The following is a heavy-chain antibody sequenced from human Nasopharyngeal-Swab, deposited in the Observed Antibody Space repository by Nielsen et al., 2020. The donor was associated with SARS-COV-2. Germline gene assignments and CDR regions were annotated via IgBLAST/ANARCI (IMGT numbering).Heavy chain of an antibody. J-gene: IGHJ6*02. CDR2: IGTAGDT. Sequence: GGSLRLSCAASGFTFSSYDMHWVRQATGKGLEWVSAIGTAGDTYYPGSVKGRFTISRENAKNSLYLQMNSLRAGDTAVYYCARGYYYDSSGYRPRGMDVWGRGTTVTVSS. CDR3: ARGYYYDSSGYRPRGMDV. CDR1: GFTFSSYD. D-gene: IGHD3-22*01. V-gene: IGHV3-13*01.